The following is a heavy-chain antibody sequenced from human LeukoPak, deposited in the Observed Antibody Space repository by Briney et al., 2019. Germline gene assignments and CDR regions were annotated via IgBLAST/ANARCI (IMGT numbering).Heavy chain of an antibody. CDR2: ISAYNGNT. Sequence: ASVKVSCTASGGTFSSYAISWVRQAPGQGLEWMGWISAYNGNTNYAQKLQGRVTMTTDTSTSTAYMELRSLRSDDTAVYYCARDGYGSGSSPLHWGQGTLVTVSS. V-gene: IGHV1-18*01. J-gene: IGHJ4*02. CDR1: GGTFSSYA. D-gene: IGHD3-10*01. CDR3: ARDGYGSGSSPLH.